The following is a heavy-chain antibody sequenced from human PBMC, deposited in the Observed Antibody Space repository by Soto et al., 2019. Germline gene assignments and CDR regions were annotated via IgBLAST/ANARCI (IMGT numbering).Heavy chain of an antibody. J-gene: IGHJ4*02. CDR2: ISGSGVST. V-gene: IGHV3-23*01. D-gene: IGHD6-13*01. Sequence: DVQLLESGGGLVEPGGSLRVSCAASGFTFSSYAMSWVRQAPGKGLEWVSTISGSGVSTAYADSVKGRFTISRDNSKKTLYLQMKSLRSEDTAIYYCAKEQQLGNFDYWGQGTLVTVSS. CDR1: GFTFSSYA. CDR3: AKEQQLGNFDY.